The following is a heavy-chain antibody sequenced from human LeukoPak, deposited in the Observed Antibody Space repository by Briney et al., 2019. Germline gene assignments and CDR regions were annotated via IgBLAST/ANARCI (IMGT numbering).Heavy chain of an antibody. CDR2: MNHSGST. D-gene: IGHD1-26*01. Sequence: SETLSLTCAVYGGSFSGYYWSWIRQPPGKGLEWIGEMNHSGSTNYNPSLKSRVTISVDTSKNQFSLKLSSVTAADTAVYYCATSYRDAFDIWGQGTVVTVSS. V-gene: IGHV4-34*01. CDR3: ATSYRDAFDI. J-gene: IGHJ3*02. CDR1: GGSFSGYY.